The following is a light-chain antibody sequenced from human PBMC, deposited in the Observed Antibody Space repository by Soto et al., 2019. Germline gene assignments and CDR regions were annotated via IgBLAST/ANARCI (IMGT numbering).Light chain of an antibody. CDR1: QTVSSSY. CDR3: QQYGPSPMYT. Sequence: EIVLTQSPGTLSLSPGERATLSCRASQTVSSSYLAWYHQKPGQAPRLLIYGASTRATGIPGRFSGSASGTDYTLTISRLEPEDFLVYYCQQYGPSPMYTFGQGTNLEIK. V-gene: IGKV3-20*01. J-gene: IGKJ2*01. CDR2: GAS.